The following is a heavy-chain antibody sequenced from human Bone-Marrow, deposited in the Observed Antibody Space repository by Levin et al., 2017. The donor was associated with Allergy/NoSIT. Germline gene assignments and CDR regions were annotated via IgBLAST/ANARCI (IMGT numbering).Heavy chain of an antibody. CDR2: ISDSSFYI. CDR1: GFTFSSYT. Sequence: GGSLRLSCVASGFTFSSYTMNWVRQAPGKGLEWVSSISDSSFYIHYADSLKGRFTISRDNAKNSLYLQMDSLRVEDTAVYYCARGSREQWLVLWGQGTLVTVSS. V-gene: IGHV3-21*01. CDR3: ARGSREQWLVL. J-gene: IGHJ4*02. D-gene: IGHD6-19*01.